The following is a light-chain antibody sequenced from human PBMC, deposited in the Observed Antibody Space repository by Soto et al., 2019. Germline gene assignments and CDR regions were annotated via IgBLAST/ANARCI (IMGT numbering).Light chain of an antibody. CDR2: DVT. V-gene: IGLV2-14*01. J-gene: IGLJ1*01. CDR3: SSFTSGNTLL. CDR1: SSDVGAYNY. Sequence: QPVLTQPASVSGSPGQSITISCSGTSSDVGAYNYVSWYQQHPGKAPKLMIYDVTNRPSGVSNRFSGSKSGNTASLTISGLQAEDEADYYCSSFTSGNTLLFGTGTKVTVL.